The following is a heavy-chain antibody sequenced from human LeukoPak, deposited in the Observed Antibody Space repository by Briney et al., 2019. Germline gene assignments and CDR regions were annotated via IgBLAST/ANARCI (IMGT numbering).Heavy chain of an antibody. CDR2: ISTNSRYI. D-gene: IGHD6-13*01. CDR3: ARVSAAGNVYYYYAMDV. Sequence: KPGGSLGLSCAASGFTFSSYAMSWVRQAPGKGLEWVSSISTNSRYIYYADSVKGRFTISRDNAENSLYLQMNSLRAEDTAVYYCARVSAAGNVYYYYAMDVWGQGTTVTVSS. J-gene: IGHJ6*02. CDR1: GFTFSSYA. V-gene: IGHV3-21*01.